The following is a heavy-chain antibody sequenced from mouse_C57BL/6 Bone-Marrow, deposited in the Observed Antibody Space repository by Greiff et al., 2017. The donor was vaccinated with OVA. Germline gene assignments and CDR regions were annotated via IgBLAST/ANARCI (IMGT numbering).Heavy chain of an antibody. D-gene: IGHD2-5*01. CDR1: EYEFPSHD. CDR2: INSDGGST. Sequence: EVKLMESGGGLVQPGESLKLSCESNEYEFPSHDMSWVRKTSEKRLELVAAINSDGGSTYYPDTMERRFIISRDNTKKTLYLQMSSLRSEDTALYYCARPPPTIVTTGFAYWGQGTLVTVSA. J-gene: IGHJ3*01. CDR3: ARPPPTIVTTGFAY. V-gene: IGHV5-2*01.